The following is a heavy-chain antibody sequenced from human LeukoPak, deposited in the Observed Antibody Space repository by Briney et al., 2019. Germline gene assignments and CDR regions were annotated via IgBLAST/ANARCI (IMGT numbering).Heavy chain of an antibody. CDR1: GFTVSSNY. V-gene: IGHV3-53*01. D-gene: IGHD3-10*01. CDR2: IYSGGST. Sequence: PGGSLRLSCAASGFTVSSNYMSWVRQAPGKGLEWVSVIYSGGSTYYADSVKGRFTISRDNSKNTLYLQMNSLRAEDTAVYYCAREGAVRGDMYGMDVWGQGTTVTVSS. CDR3: AREGAVRGDMYGMDV. J-gene: IGHJ6*02.